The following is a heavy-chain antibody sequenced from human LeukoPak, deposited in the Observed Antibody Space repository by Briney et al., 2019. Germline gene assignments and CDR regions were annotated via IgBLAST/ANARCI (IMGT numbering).Heavy chain of an antibody. V-gene: IGHV3-11*01. CDR2: ISNSRGSAT. D-gene: IGHD2/OR15-2a*01. J-gene: IGHJ6*02. CDR3: ARDFRNKGLDV. CDR1: GFTLGDYY. Sequence: GGSLRLSCAASGFTLGDYYMSWIRLAPGKGLEWISYISNSRGSATSYADSVKGRFSNSRDYAKNSLYLQMNSLRADDTAVYYCARDFRNKGLDVWGQGTTVTVSS.